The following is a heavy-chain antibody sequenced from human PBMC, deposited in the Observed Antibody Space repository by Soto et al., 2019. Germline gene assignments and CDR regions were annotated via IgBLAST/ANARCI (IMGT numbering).Heavy chain of an antibody. V-gene: IGHV5-10-1*01. CDR3: ARYAITISENYYYYGMDV. J-gene: IGHJ6*02. CDR2: IDPSDSYT. D-gene: IGHD3-3*01. Sequence: PGESMKIPCKGSGYRFTSYGISWVRTLPGKGLEWMGRIDPSDSYTNYSPSFQGHVTISADKSISTAYLQWSSLKASDTAMYYCARYAITISENYYYYGMDVWGQGTTVTVSS. CDR1: GYRFTSYG.